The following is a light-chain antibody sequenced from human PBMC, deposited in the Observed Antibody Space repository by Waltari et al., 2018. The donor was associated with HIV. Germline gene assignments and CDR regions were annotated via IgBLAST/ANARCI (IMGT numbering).Light chain of an antibody. CDR2: AAS. J-gene: IGKJ1*01. CDR3: LQDYNYPRT. V-gene: IGKV1-6*01. Sequence: AIQMTQSPSSLSASVGDTVTITCRASQGIRNDLGWYQHKPGKPPKLLLYAASTLQSGVPSRFSGSGSDPDFTLTISSLQPEDFATYYCLQDYNYPRTFGQGTKVEVK. CDR1: QGIRND.